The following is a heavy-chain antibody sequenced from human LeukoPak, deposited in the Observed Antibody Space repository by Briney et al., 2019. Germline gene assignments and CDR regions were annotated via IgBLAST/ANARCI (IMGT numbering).Heavy chain of an antibody. J-gene: IGHJ6*02. D-gene: IGHD5-18*01. CDR3: ARDLGGYSYGYLDYYYGMDV. CDR1: GFTFSSYG. V-gene: IGHV3-33*01. CDR2: IWYDGSNK. Sequence: PGGSLRLSCAASGFTFSSYGMHWVRQAPGQGLEWVAVIWYDGSNKYYADSVKGRFIISRDNSKNTLYLQMNSLRAEDTAVYYCARDLGGYSYGYLDYYYGMDVWGQGTTVTVSS.